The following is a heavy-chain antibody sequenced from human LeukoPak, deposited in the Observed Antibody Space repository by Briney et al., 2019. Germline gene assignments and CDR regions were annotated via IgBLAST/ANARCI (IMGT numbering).Heavy chain of an antibody. CDR2: INPNSGGT. D-gene: IGHD6-19*01. CDR1: GYTFTGHY. V-gene: IGHV1-2*02. CDR3: ARVRMAVGSVSFYYYGMDV. Sequence: ASVKVSCKASGYTFTGHYMHWVRQAPGQGPEWLGWINPNSGGTIHAQNFQGRVTMTRDTSTSTAYMELSRLRSDDTAVYYCARVRMAVGSVSFYYYGMDVWGQGTTVTVSS. J-gene: IGHJ6*02.